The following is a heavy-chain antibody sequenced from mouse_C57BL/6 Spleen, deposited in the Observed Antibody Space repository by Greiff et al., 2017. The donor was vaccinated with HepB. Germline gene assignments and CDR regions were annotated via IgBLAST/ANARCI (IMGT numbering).Heavy chain of an antibody. Sequence: VQLQQPGAELVKPGASVKLSCKASGYTFTSYWMHWVKQRPGRGLEWIGRIDPNSGGTKYNEKFKSKATLTVDKPSSTAYMQLSSLTSEDSAVYYCARYLFITTVGPYFDYWGQGTTLTVSS. J-gene: IGHJ2*01. D-gene: IGHD1-1*01. CDR2: IDPNSGGT. CDR3: ARYLFITTVGPYFDY. CDR1: GYTFTSYW. V-gene: IGHV1-72*01.